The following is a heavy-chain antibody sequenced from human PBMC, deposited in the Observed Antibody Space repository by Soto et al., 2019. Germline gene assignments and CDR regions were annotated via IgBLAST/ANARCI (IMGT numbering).Heavy chain of an antibody. D-gene: IGHD3-22*01. J-gene: IGHJ4*02. V-gene: IGHV1-69*01. CDR3: ARTYYYDSSGYYWRGGIFDY. CDR2: IIPIFGTA. CDR1: GGTFSSYA. Sequence: QVQLVQSGAEVKKPGSSVKVSCKASGGTFSSYAISWVRQAPGQGPEWMGGIIPIFGTANYAQKFQGRVTITADESTSTAYMELSSLRSEDTAVYYCARTYYYDSSGYYWRGGIFDYWGQGTLVTVSS.